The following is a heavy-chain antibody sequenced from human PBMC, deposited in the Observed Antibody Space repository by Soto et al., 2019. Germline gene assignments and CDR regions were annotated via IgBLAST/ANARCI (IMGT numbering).Heavy chain of an antibody. CDR2: IIPIFDTA. J-gene: IGHJ6*02. D-gene: IGHD2-2*01. CDR3: ARHDCISSSCYYYYYYGMDV. V-gene: IGHV1-69*13. Sequence: ASVKVSCTASGGTFSSYAISWVRQAPGQGLEWMGGIIPIFDTANYAQKFQGRVTITADESTSTAYMELSSLRSEDTAVYYCARHDCISSSCYYYYYYGMDVWGQGTTVIVSS. CDR1: GGTFSSYA.